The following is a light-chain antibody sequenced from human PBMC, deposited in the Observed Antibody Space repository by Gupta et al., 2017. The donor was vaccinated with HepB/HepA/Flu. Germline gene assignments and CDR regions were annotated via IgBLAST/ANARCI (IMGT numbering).Light chain of an antibody. V-gene: IGKV1-39*01. CDR2: AAS. J-gene: IGKJ2*04. CDR3: QQSDSNPLSS. Sequence: DIQMTQSPSSLSASVGDRVTITCRASQSISSYLNWYQQKPGKAPKLLIYAASSWQSGVPSRFSGSGSGTDLTLTISSRQPEDFATYYCQQSDSNPLSSFGQGTKLEIK. CDR1: QSISSY.